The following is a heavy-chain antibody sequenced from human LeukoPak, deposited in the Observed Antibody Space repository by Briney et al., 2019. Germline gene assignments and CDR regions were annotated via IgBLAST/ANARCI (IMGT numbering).Heavy chain of an antibody. V-gene: IGHV1-18*01. D-gene: IGHD3-9*01. CDR3: ARAPGSYYDILTGWPYFDY. CDR1: GYTFTSYG. CDR2: ISAYNGNT. Sequence: ASVKVSCKASGYTFTSYGIGWVRQAPGQGLEWMGWISAYNGNTNYAQKLQGRVTMTTDTSTSTAYMELRSLRSDDTAVYYCARAPGSYYDILTGWPYFDYWGQGTLVTVSS. J-gene: IGHJ4*02.